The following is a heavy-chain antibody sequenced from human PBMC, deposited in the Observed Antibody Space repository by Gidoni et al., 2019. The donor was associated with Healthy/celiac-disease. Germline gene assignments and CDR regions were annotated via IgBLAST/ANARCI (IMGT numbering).Heavy chain of an antibody. Sequence: EVQLVESGGGLVQPGGSLRLSCAASGFTFSSYWMSWVRQAPGKGLEWVANIKQDGSEKYYVDSVKGRFTISRDNAKNSLYLQMNSLRAEDTAVYYCARDHRLAARPAGHYYYYMDVWGKGTTVTVSS. CDR3: ARDHRLAARPAGHYYYYMDV. V-gene: IGHV3-7*01. D-gene: IGHD6-6*01. CDR1: GFTFSSYW. J-gene: IGHJ6*03. CDR2: IKQDGSEK.